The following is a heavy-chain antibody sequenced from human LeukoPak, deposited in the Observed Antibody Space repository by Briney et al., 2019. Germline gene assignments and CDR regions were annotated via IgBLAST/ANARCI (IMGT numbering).Heavy chain of an antibody. J-gene: IGHJ4*02. V-gene: IGHV3-66*01. CDR1: GFTFTNAW. D-gene: IGHD6-13*01. Sequence: GGSLRLSCAASGFTFTNAWMSWVRQAPGKGLEWVSVIYSGGSTYYADSVKGRFTISRDNSKNTLYLQMNSLRAEDTAVYYCARGGPAAGRFDYWGQGTLVTVSS. CDR2: IYSGGST. CDR3: ARGGPAAGRFDY.